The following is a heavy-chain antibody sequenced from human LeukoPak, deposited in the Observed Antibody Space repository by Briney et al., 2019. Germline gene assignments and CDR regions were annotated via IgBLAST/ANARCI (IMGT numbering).Heavy chain of an antibody. CDR2: ISYDGSNK. J-gene: IGHJ4*02. V-gene: IGHV3-30*03. D-gene: IGHD3-3*01. CDR1: GFTFSSYW. CDR3: ARTDYDFWSGIFDY. Sequence: GGSLRLSCAASGFTFSSYWMHWVRQAPGKGLEWVAVISYDGSNKYYADSVKGRFTISRDNSKNTLYLQMNSLRAEDTAVYYCARTDYDFWSGIFDYWGQGTLVTVSS.